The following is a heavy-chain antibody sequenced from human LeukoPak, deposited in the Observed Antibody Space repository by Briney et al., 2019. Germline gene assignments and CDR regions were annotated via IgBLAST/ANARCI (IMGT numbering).Heavy chain of an antibody. CDR2: IYDSGST. V-gene: IGHV4-39*01. D-gene: IGHD3-10*01. CDR3: ARLPIMVREIAHDAFDI. CDR1: GGSISSNSYY. J-gene: IGHJ3*02. Sequence: SETLSLTCTVSGGSISSNSYYWGWIRQPPGKGLEWIGSIYDSGSTYYNPSLKSRVTISVDTSKNQFSLKLSSVTAADTAVYYCARLPIMVREIAHDAFDIWGQGTMVTVSS.